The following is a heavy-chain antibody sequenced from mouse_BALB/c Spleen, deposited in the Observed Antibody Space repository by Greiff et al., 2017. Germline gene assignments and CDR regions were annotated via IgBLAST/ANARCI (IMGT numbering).Heavy chain of an antibody. CDR3: ARGLRSAMDY. J-gene: IGHJ4*01. CDR1: GFNIKDTY. D-gene: IGHD1-1*01. CDR2: IDPANGNT. Sequence: VQLQQSGAELVKPGASVKLSCTASGFNIKDTYMHWVKQRPEQGLAWIGRIDPANGNTKYDPKFQGKATITADTSSNTAYLQLSSLTSEDTAVYYCARGLRSAMDYWGQGTSVTVSS. V-gene: IGHV14-3*02.